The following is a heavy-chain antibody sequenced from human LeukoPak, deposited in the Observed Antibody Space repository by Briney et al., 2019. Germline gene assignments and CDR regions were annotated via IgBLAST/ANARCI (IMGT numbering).Heavy chain of an antibody. Sequence: ASVNVSCKASGYTFTAYYVHWVRQAPGQGLEWMGWINPKTGGTKYANNFQGRVTMTRDTSISTAYMELNRLKSDDTAVYYCARGGRTTSCCDDSFPMWGQGTMVTVSS. J-gene: IGHJ3*02. CDR2: INPKTGGT. V-gene: IGHV1-2*02. D-gene: IGHD2-2*01. CDR3: ARGGRTTSCCDDSFPM. CDR1: GYTFTAYY.